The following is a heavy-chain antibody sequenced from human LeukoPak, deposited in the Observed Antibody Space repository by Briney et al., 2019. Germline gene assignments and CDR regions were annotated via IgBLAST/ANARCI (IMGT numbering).Heavy chain of an antibody. CDR3: ARVRGVEAAESPGWFDP. J-gene: IGHJ5*02. Sequence: SETLSLTCTVSGGSVSTGSYYWSWIRQPPGKGLEWIGYIYFTGSTNHNPSLKSRVTISVDTSKNQFFLRLSSVTAADTAVYYCARVRGVEAAESPGWFDPWGQGTLVTVSS. V-gene: IGHV4-61*01. D-gene: IGHD6-13*01. CDR1: GGSVSTGSYY. CDR2: IYFTGST.